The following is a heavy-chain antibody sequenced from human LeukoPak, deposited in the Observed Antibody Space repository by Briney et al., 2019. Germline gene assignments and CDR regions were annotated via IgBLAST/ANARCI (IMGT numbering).Heavy chain of an antibody. J-gene: IGHJ4*02. V-gene: IGHV1-69*05. CDR1: GGTFSSYA. CDR3: ASKDTHYDSSGYWSYFDY. D-gene: IGHD3-22*01. CDR2: IIPIFGTA. Sequence: SVKVSCKASGGTFSSYAISWVRQAPGQGLEWMGGIIPIFGTANYAQKFQGRVTITTDESTSTAYMELSSLRSEDTAVYYCASKDTHYDSSGYWSYFDYWGQGTLVTVSS.